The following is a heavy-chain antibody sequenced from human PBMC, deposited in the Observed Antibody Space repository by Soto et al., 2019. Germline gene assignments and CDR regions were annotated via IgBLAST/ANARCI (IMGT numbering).Heavy chain of an antibody. V-gene: IGHV4-34*01. Sequence: SETLSLTCAVYGESFSVYYWSWIRQPPGKGLERIGEINHSGSTNYNPSLKSRVTISVDRSKNQFLLRLSSVTAADTAVYYCARVTDCSSASCQHRFDYWGQGTLVTVSS. CDR1: GESFSVYY. J-gene: IGHJ4*02. D-gene: IGHD2-2*01. CDR3: ARVTDCSSASCQHRFDY. CDR2: INHSGST.